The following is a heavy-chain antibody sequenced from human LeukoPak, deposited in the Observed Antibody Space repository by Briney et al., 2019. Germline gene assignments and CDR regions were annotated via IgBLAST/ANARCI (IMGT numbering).Heavy chain of an antibody. V-gene: IGHV1-46*01. CDR3: ARYCSSTSCYEEIFDY. CDR1: GYSFTNYY. J-gene: IGHJ4*02. D-gene: IGHD2-2*01. Sequence: ASVKVSCKASGYSFTNYYMHWVRQAPGQGLEWMGVINPSGGSTSYAQKFQGRVTMTRDTSTSTVYMELSSLRSEDTAVYYCARYCSSTSCYEEIFDYWGQGTLVTVSS. CDR2: INPSGGST.